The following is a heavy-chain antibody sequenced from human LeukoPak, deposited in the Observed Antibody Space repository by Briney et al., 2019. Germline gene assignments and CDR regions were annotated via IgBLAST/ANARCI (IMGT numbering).Heavy chain of an antibody. CDR1: GFTFYDYA. J-gene: IGHJ4*02. CDR2: ISWNSGSI. CDR3: AKDMGFVVVPAALDY. V-gene: IGHV3-9*01. D-gene: IGHD2-2*01. Sequence: GGSLRLSCAASGFTFYDYAMHWVRQAPGKGLEWVSGISWNSGSIGYADSVKGRFTISRDNAKNSLYLQMNSLRAEDTALYYCAKDMGFVVVPAALDYWGQGTLVTVSS.